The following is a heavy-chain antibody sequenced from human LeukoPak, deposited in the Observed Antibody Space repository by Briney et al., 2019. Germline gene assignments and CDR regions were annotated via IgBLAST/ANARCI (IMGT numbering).Heavy chain of an antibody. CDR2: IRYDGSNK. J-gene: IGHJ4*02. D-gene: IGHD4-23*01. CDR1: GFTFSSYG. CDR3: AKAGATVVTHYFDY. V-gene: IGHV3-30*02. Sequence: AGGSLRLSCAASGFTFSSYGMHWVRQAPGKGLEWVAFIRYDGSNKYYADSVKGRFTISRDNSKNTLYLQMNSLRAEDTAVYYCAKAGATVVTHYFDYWGQGTLVTVSS.